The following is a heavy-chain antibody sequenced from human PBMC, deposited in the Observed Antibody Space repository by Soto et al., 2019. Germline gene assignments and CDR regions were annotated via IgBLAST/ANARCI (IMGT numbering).Heavy chain of an antibody. CDR3: AKEVGHSN. D-gene: IGHD3-16*01. Sequence: PGGSLRLSCAASGFTFSSYWMTWVRQAPGKGLEWVSAISGSGSSTYYADSVKGRFTIPRDNSKNTLSLQMNSLRAEDTAVYYCAKEVGHSNWGQGILVTVSS. V-gene: IGHV3-23*01. CDR1: GFTFSSYW. CDR2: ISGSGSST. J-gene: IGHJ4*02.